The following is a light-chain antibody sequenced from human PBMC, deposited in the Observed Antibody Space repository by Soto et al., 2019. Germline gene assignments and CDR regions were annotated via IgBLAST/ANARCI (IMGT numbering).Light chain of an antibody. J-gene: IGKJ1*01. CDR3: QHYGDSSWT. V-gene: IGKV3-20*01. CDR1: QSVSSTL. CDR2: GVS. Sequence: EIVLTQSPVALSLSPGERATLSCRASQSVSSTLLTWYQQKPGQAPRLLIYGVSSRATGIPDRFSGSGSGTDFTLTISRLEPEDFAVYFCQHYGDSSWTFGQATRVEIK.